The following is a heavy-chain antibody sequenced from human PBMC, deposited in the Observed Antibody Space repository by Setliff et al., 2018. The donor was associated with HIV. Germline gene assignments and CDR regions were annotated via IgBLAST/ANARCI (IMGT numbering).Heavy chain of an antibody. D-gene: IGHD3-16*02. CDR3: ARHPPRGYPKNWFDP. Sequence: GESLKISCKGFGYNFNTYWIAWVRQVPGKGLEWMGIIYPIDSETKYSPSFQGQVTISVDRSISTAYLQWSNLKASDSAIYYCARHPPRGYPKNWFDPWGQGTLVTV. CDR2: IYPIDSET. CDR1: GYNFNTYW. V-gene: IGHV5-51*01. J-gene: IGHJ5*02.